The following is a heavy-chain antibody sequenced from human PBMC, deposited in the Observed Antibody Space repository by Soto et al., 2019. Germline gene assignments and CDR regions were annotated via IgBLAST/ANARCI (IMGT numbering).Heavy chain of an antibody. CDR1: GFTFSSYA. J-gene: IGHJ4*02. CDR3: ANPMVRGVITPLDY. CDR2: ISGSGGST. Sequence: EVQLLESGGGLVQPGGSLRLSCAASGFTFSSYAMSWVRQAPGKGLEWVSAISGSGGSTYYADSVKGRFTISRDNSKNTLYLQMNSLRAEDTAVYYCANPMVRGVITPLDYWGQGTLVTVSS. D-gene: IGHD3-10*01. V-gene: IGHV3-23*01.